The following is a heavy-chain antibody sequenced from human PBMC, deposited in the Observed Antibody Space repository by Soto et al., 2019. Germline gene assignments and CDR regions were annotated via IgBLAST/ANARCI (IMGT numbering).Heavy chain of an antibody. D-gene: IGHD3-22*01. CDR3: ARGPFYDSRAYGMDV. CDR1: GGSISSGDYY. Sequence: QVQLQESGPGLVKPSQTLSLTCTVSGGSISSGDYYWSWIRQPPGKGLEWIGYIYYSGSTYYNPSLKSRVTRSVDTSKNQFSLKLSSVTAADTAVYYCARGPFYDSRAYGMDVWGQGTTVTVSS. V-gene: IGHV4-30-4*01. J-gene: IGHJ6*02. CDR2: IYYSGST.